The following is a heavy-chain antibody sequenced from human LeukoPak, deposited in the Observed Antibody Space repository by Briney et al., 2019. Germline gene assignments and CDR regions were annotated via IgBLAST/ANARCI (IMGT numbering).Heavy chain of an antibody. V-gene: IGHV1-18*01. CDR3: ARGSLVDYYDFWSCYPVGWFDP. D-gene: IGHD3-3*01. J-gene: IGHJ5*02. CDR1: GYGFTTYC. Sequence: VASVKVSCKASGYGFTTYCISWVRRAPGQGLEWMGWISAYNGNTNYAQKLQGRVTMTTDTSTSTAYIELRSLRSDDTVVFDCARGSLVDYYDFWSCYPVGWFDPWGQGTLVTVSS. CDR2: ISAYNGNT.